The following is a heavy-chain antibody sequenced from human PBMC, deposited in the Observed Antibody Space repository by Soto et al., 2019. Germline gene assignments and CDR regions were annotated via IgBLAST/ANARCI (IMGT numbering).Heavy chain of an antibody. CDR1: GFTFISYW. CDR3: ARDRSASIVVAGQLRLNWFDP. V-gene: IGHV3-7*01. D-gene: IGHD6-19*01. J-gene: IGHJ5*02. CDR2: IKQDGSGK. Sequence: PGGSLRLSCAASGFTFISYWIIFVRQSPCKWLEWVANIKQDGSGKYYVDSVKGRFTISRDNAKNSLYLQMNSLRAEDTAVYYCARDRSASIVVAGQLRLNWFDPWGQGTLVTVSS.